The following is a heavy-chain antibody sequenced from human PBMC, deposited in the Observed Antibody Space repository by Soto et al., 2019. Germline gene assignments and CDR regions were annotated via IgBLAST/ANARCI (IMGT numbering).Heavy chain of an antibody. J-gene: IGHJ2*01. V-gene: IGHV1-8*01. Sequence: QVQLVQSGAEVRKPGASVKVSCKASGYTFISYDINWVRQASGQGLEWMGWMNPNSGNTGSAQRFQGRLTLTRNTSINTAYMELTSLTSEDAAVYYCARVHTVTTYFDVWGRGTLVAVSS. CDR2: MNPNSGNT. CDR1: GYTFISYD. D-gene: IGHD4-17*01. CDR3: ARVHTVTTYFDV.